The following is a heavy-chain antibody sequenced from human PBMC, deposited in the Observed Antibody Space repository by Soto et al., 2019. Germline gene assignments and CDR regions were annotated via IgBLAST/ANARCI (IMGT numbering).Heavy chain of an antibody. CDR1: GFTFGDYA. J-gene: IGHJ6*03. D-gene: IGHD5-12*01. CDR3: TRARGYDYYYYYYYMDV. V-gene: IGHV3-49*03. Sequence: GGSLRLSCTASGFTFGDYAMSWFRQAPGKGLEWVGFIRSKAYGGTTEYAASVKGRFTISRDDSKSIAYLQMNSLKTEDTAVYYCTRARGYDYYYYYYYMDVWGKGTTVTVSS. CDR2: IRSKAYGGTT.